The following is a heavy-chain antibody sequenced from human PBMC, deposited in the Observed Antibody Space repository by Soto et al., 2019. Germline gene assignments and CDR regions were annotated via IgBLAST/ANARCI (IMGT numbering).Heavy chain of an antibody. V-gene: IGHV4-31*03. CDR2: IYYSGST. Sequence: SETLSLTCTVSGGSISSGGYYWSWIRQHPGKGLEWIGYIYYSGSTYYNPSLKSRVTISVDTSKNQFSLKLSSVTAADTAVYYCARGVAARPHNWFDPWGQGTLVTVSS. CDR1: GGSISSGGYY. CDR3: ARGVAARPHNWFDP. J-gene: IGHJ5*02. D-gene: IGHD6-6*01.